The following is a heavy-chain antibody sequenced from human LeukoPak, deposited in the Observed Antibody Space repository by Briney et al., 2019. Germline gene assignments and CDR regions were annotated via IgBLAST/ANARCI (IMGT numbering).Heavy chain of an antibody. J-gene: IGHJ4*02. D-gene: IGHD3-16*01. CDR1: GYTFTSYG. V-gene: IGHV1-18*01. CDR3: ARKRPGGVLFDY. CDR2: TSAYNGNT. Sequence: SVKVSCKASGYTFTSYGISWVRQAPGQELEWMGWTSAYNGNTNYAQKLQGRVTMTTDTSTSTAYMELRSLRSDDTAVYYCARKRPGGVLFDYWGQGTLVTVSS.